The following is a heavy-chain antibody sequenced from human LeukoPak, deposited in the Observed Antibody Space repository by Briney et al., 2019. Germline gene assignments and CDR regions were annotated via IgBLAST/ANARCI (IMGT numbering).Heavy chain of an antibody. D-gene: IGHD3-22*01. Sequence: GGSLRLSCAASGFTFSSYWMTWVRQAPGKGLEWVSAISGSGGSTYYADSVKGRFTISRDNSKNTLYLQMNSLRAEDTAVYYCANPYDSSGYYYHWGQGTLVTVSS. V-gene: IGHV3-23*01. CDR1: GFTFSSYW. CDR3: ANPYDSSGYYYH. J-gene: IGHJ5*02. CDR2: ISGSGGST.